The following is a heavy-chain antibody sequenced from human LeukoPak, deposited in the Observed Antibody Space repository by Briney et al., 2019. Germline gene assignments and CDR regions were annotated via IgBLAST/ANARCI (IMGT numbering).Heavy chain of an antibody. CDR3: ARGGHCSTTSCSNYGGMDV. CDR1: GFTFSSYG. J-gene: IGHJ6*02. V-gene: IGHV3-33*01. D-gene: IGHD2-2*01. CDR2: TWYDGSNK. Sequence: PGGSLRLSCAASGFTFSSYGMHWVRQAPGKGLEWVAATWYDGSNKYCADSVKGRFTISRDNSKNTLYLQMNSLRAEDTAVYFCARGGHCSTTSCSNYGGMDVWGQGTTLTVSS.